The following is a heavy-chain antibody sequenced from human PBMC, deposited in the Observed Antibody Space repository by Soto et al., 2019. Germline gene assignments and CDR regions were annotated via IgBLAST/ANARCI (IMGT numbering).Heavy chain of an antibody. J-gene: IGHJ6*02. CDR2: MNPNSGNT. D-gene: IGHD3-3*01. CDR1: GYTFSSYD. CDR3: ARRFLPYYFGMDV. Sequence: ASAKVSCKASGYTFSSYDSNWMRQAKGQGLEWMGWMNPNSGNTGYAQKFQGRVTMTRDTSISTAYMELSSLRSEDTAVYYCARRFLPYYFGMDVWGPGTTVTVSS. V-gene: IGHV1-8*01.